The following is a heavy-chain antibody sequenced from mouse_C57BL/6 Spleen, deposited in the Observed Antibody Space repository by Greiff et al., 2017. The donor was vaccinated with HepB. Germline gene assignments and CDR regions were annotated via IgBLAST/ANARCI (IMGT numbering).Heavy chain of an antibody. V-gene: IGHV8-12*01. CDR1: GFSLSTSGMG. D-gene: IGHD2-1*01. CDR3: ARRVHYGNYWYFDV. Sequence: QVTLKESGPGILQSSQTLSLTCSFSGFSLSTSGMGVSWIRQPSGKGLEWLAHIYWDDDKRYNPSLKSRLTISKDTSRNQVFLKITSVDTADTATYYCARRVHYGNYWYFDVWGTGTTVTVSS. CDR2: IYWDDDK. J-gene: IGHJ1*03.